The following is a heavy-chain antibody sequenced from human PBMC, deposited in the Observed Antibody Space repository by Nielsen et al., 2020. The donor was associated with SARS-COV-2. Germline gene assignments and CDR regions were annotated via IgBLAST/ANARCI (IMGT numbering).Heavy chain of an antibody. V-gene: IGHV5-10-1*01. D-gene: IGHD3-3*02. CDR3: ARHSTLGTFPFDS. CDR1: GYSFTTYW. CDR2: IDPSDSYT. Sequence: GESLKISCQGSGYSFTTYWISWVRQMPGKGLEWMGRIDPSDSYTNYNPSFQGHVVMSADKAITTAYVQWSSLKASDTAMYYCARHSTLGTFPFDSWGQGALVSVSS. J-gene: IGHJ4*02.